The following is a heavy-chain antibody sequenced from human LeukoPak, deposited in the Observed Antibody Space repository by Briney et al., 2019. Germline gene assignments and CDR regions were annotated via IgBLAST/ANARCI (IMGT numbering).Heavy chain of an antibody. J-gene: IGHJ4*02. Sequence: GGSLRLSCAASGFTFSSYWMSWVRQAPGKGLEWVANIKQDGTEKYYVDSLKGRFTISRDNAKNSLFLQMNSLRAGDTAVYYCAKVLRGSGSYYLGFDYWGQGTLVTVSS. CDR1: GFTFSSYW. V-gene: IGHV3-7*03. CDR3: AKVLRGSGSYYLGFDY. CDR2: IKQDGTEK. D-gene: IGHD3-10*01.